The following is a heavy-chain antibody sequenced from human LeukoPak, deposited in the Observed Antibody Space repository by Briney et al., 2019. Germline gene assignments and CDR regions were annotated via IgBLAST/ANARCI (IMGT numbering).Heavy chain of an antibody. CDR3: AGTGMIVVQY. CDR2: IYYSGST. D-gene: IGHD3-22*01. Sequence: KPSETLSLTCTVSGGSISSYYWSWIRQPPGKGLEWIGSIYYSGSTNYNPSPKSRVTISVDTSKNQFSLKVSSVTAADTAVYYCAGTGMIVVQYWGQGTLVTVSS. V-gene: IGHV4-59*08. CDR1: GGSISSYY. J-gene: IGHJ4*02.